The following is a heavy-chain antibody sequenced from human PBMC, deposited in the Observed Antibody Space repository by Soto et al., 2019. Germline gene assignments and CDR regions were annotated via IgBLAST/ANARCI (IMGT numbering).Heavy chain of an antibody. D-gene: IGHD3-22*01. CDR1: WFNIINFW. V-gene: IGHV3-74*01. Sequence: PWGLLRNSCGAPWFNIINFWGHRVRQNPGKGLVWVSRISGDGSSTTYADSVKGRFIISRDNAQNTLYLQMNNLRADDTAVYYCTRPRYDGSGTPFDYWGQGTLVTVSS. J-gene: IGHJ4*02. CDR2: ISGDGSST. CDR3: TRPRYDGSGTPFDY.